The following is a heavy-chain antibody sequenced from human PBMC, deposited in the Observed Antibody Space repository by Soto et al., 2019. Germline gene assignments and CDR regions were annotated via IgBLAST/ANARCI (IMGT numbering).Heavy chain of an antibody. CDR1: GFSLSTSGVG. V-gene: IGHV2-5*02. Sequence: QITLKESGPTLVKPTQTLTLTCTFSGFSLSTSGVGVGWIRQPPGKALEWLALIYWDDDKRYSPSLKSRLTITKDTSKNPVVLTMTNMDPVDTATYYCAHRPLYCSGGSCYSGFDYWGQGTLVTVSS. CDR3: AHRPLYCSGGSCYSGFDY. J-gene: IGHJ4*02. D-gene: IGHD2-15*01. CDR2: IYWDDDK.